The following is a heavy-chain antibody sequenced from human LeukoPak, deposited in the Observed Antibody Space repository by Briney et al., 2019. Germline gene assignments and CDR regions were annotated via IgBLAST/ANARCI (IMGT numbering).Heavy chain of an antibody. Sequence: SVRVSCKASGYIFNSYYMLGVPQAPGQGLEWMGIINPSGGSTSYAQKFQGRVTMPRDTSTSTVYMDLSRRRSEDTAVCYCASQDAVAGTFYCGQGRLVTVSS. J-gene: IGHJ4*02. CDR3: ASQDAVAGTFY. CDR1: GYIFNSYY. V-gene: IGHV1-46*02. D-gene: IGHD6-19*01. CDR2: INPSGGST.